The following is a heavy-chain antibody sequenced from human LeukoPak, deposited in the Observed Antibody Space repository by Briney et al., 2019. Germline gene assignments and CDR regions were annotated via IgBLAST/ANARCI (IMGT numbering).Heavy chain of an antibody. CDR2: VNAATGNT. Sequence: GASVKVSCKTSGYSFTNYDINWLRQAPGQGPEWMGWVNAATGNTGYAQQFQGRVSMTRDTSRTTAYMEPRSLTSEDTAVYFCARVWGPTPIHYFDYWGQGSLVTVSP. J-gene: IGHJ4*02. V-gene: IGHV1-8*01. CDR1: GYSFTNYD. CDR3: ARVWGPTPIHYFDY. D-gene: IGHD3-16*01.